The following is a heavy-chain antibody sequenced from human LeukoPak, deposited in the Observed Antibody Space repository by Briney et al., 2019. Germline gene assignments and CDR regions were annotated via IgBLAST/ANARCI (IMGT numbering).Heavy chain of an antibody. CDR2: INPNSGGT. CDR3: ARGLRLRFLPYMDV. V-gene: IGHV1-2*04. D-gene: IGHD3-3*01. CDR1: GYTFTGYY. Sequence: ASVKVSCKASGYTFTGYYMHWVRQAPGQGLEWMGWINPNSGGTNYAQKFQGWVTMTRDTSISTAYMELSRLRSDDTAVYYCARGLRLRFLPYMDVWGKGTTVTVSS. J-gene: IGHJ6*03.